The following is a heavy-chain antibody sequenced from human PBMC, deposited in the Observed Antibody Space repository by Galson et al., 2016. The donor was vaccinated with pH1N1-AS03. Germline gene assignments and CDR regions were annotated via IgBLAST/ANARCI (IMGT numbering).Heavy chain of an antibody. D-gene: IGHD2-21*01. Sequence: SLRLSCAASGFTFNNYGVNWVRQAPGKGLEWLAYISGSGNTIFYADSVEGRFTISRDNAKDSVFLHMSTLEAEDTAVYYCARVVCGGDCYPLRGYFDLWGRGTVATVSS. J-gene: IGHJ2*01. CDR3: ARVVCGGDCYPLRGYFDL. V-gene: IGHV3-48*03. CDR2: ISGSGNTI. CDR1: GFTFNNYG.